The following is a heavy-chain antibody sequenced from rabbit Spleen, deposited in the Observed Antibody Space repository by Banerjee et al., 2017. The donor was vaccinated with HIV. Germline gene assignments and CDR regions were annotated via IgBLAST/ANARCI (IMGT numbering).Heavy chain of an antibody. CDR1: GLDFSSSYW. Sequence: EESGGGLVQPEGSLALTCTASGLDFSSSYWICWVRQAPGKGLEWIACIDVTKSGSSYYTSWAKGRFTISKTSSTTVTLQMTSLTAADTATYFCARDAGRGDYIDGVFNLWGPGTLVTVS. CDR3: ARDAGRGDYIDGVFNL. J-gene: IGHJ4*01. D-gene: IGHD8-1*01. V-gene: IGHV1S45*01. CDR2: IDVTKSGSS.